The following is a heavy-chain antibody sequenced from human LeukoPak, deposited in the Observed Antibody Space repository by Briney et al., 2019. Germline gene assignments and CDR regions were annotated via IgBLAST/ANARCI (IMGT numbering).Heavy chain of an antibody. J-gene: IGHJ4*02. D-gene: IGHD3-22*01. CDR3: AKENWGYNWKYDSSGSGINY. V-gene: IGHV3-23*01. CDR1: GFTFSSYA. CDR2: ISGGGGST. Sequence: QPGGSLRLSCAASGFTFSSYAMSWVRQAPGKGLEWVSTISGGGGSTYYSDSVKGRFTISRDNSKNTLYLQMNSLRAEDTAIYYCAKENWGYNWKYDSSGSGINYWGQGTLVTFSS.